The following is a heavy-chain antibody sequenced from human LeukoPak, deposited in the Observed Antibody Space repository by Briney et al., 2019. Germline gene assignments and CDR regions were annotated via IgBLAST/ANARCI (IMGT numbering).Heavy chain of an antibody. Sequence: GASVKVSCKASGYTFTSYGISWVRQAPGQGLEWMGWISPYSGDTNYAQRLQGRVTMTTDTPTSTAYMELRSLRSDDTAVYYCARGGLGYCSGGSCPNNWFDPWGQGTLVTVSS. CDR2: ISPYSGDT. J-gene: IGHJ5*02. V-gene: IGHV1-18*01. CDR3: ARGGLGYCSGGSCPNNWFDP. CDR1: GYTFTSYG. D-gene: IGHD2-15*01.